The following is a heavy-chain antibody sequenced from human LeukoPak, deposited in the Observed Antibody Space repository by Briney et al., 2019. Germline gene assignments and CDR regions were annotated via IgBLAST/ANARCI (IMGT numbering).Heavy chain of an antibody. CDR1: GGSISSSTYY. CDR2: IYYSGWN. CDR3: ARLSSVNYCSGGSCSRGGYDY. V-gene: IGHV4-39*01. D-gene: IGHD2-15*01. J-gene: IGHJ4*02. Sequence: PSETLSLTCTVSGGSISSSTYYWGWIRQPPGKALEWIANIYYSGWNAYNPSLKSRVTISVDTSNNHFSLKLTSVTAADTAVYYCARLSSVNYCSGGSCSRGGYDYWGQGTLVTVSS.